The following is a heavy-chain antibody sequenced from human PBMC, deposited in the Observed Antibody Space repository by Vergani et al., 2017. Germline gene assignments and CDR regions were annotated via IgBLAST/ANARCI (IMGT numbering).Heavy chain of an antibody. CDR1: GYTFTGYD. V-gene: IGHV1-8*03. J-gene: IGHJ4*02. D-gene: IGHD6-13*01. CDR2: MNPNSGNT. Sequence: QVQLVQSGAEVKKPGASVKVSCKASGYTFTGYDINWVRQATGQGLEWMGWMNPNSGNTGYAQKFQGRVTITRNTSISTAYMELSSLRSEDTAVYYCARGSRAEGGSGPDKWGQGTLVTVSS. CDR3: ARGSRAEGGSGPDK.